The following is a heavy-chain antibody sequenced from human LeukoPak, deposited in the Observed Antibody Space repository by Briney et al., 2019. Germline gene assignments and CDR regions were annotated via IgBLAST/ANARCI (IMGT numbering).Heavy chain of an antibody. CDR1: GNTFTSYE. CDR2: VNAGNGNT. CDR3: ARGLDSSGWYYY. Sequence: ASVKVSCKASGNTFTSYEMHWVRQAPGQGLEWMGWVNAGNGNTKYSQNFQGRVTITRDTSASTAYMELSSLRSEDTAVYYCARGLDSSGWYYYWGQGTLVTVSS. V-gene: IGHV1-3*01. J-gene: IGHJ4*02. D-gene: IGHD6-13*01.